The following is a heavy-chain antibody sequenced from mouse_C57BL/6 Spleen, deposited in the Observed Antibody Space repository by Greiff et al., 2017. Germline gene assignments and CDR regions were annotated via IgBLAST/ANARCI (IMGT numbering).Heavy chain of an antibody. J-gene: IGHJ3*01. CDR1: GFTFSSYA. D-gene: IGHD2-3*01. CDR2: ISSGGDYI. CDR3: TRDGDGYYEAWFAY. V-gene: IGHV5-9-1*02. Sequence: EVQRVESGEGLVKPGGSLKLSCAASGFTFSSYAMSWVRQTPEKRLEWVAYISSGGDYIYYADTVKGRFTISRDNARNTLYLQMSSLKSEDTAMYYCTRDGDGYYEAWFAYWGQGTLVTVSA.